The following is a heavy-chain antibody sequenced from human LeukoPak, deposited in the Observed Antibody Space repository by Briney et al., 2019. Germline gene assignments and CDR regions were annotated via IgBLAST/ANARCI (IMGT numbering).Heavy chain of an antibody. Sequence: GGSVRLSCAASGFTVSSNYMSWVRQAPGKGLEWVSVIYSGGSTYYADSVKGRFTISRDNSKSTLYLQMNSLRAEDTAVYYCASRSTSCYYYYYGMDVWGQGTTVTVSS. CDR3: ASRSTSCYYYYYGMDV. V-gene: IGHV3-66*02. D-gene: IGHD2-2*01. CDR2: IYSGGST. J-gene: IGHJ6*02. CDR1: GFTVSSNY.